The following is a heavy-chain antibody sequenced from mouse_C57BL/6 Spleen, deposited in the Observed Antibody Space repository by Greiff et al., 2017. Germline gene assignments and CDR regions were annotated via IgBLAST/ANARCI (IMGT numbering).Heavy chain of an antibody. Sequence: QVQLKQSGAELVRPGSSVKLSCKASGYTFTSYWMHWVKQRPIQGLEWIGNIDPSDSETHYNQKFKDKATLTVDKSSSTAYMQLSSLTSEDSAVYYCARGNYYGSSYDDYWGQGTTLTVSS. CDR3: ARGNYYGSSYDDY. J-gene: IGHJ2*01. CDR2: IDPSDSET. D-gene: IGHD1-1*01. V-gene: IGHV1-52*01. CDR1: GYTFTSYW.